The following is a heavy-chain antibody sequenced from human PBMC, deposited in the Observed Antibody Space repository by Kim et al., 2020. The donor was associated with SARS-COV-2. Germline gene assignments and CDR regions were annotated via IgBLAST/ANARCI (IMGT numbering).Heavy chain of an antibody. Sequence: SVKVSCKASGGTFSSYAISWVRQAPGQGLEWMGGIIPIFGTANYAQKFQGRVTITADESTSTAYMELSSLRSEDTAVYYCAKRGGVVPAAIYYYYYGMDVWGQGTTVTVSS. CDR1: GGTFSSYA. CDR3: AKRGGVVPAAIYYYYYGMDV. CDR2: IIPIFGTA. J-gene: IGHJ6*02. V-gene: IGHV1-69*13. D-gene: IGHD2-2*01.